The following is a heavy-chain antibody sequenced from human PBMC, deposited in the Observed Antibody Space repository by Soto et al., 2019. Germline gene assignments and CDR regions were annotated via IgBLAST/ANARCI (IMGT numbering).Heavy chain of an antibody. Sequence: QVQLVQSGAEVKKPGSSVKVSCKASGGTFSSYAISWVRQAPGQGLEWMGWINPNSGGTNYAQKFQGRVTMTRDTSISTAYMELSRLRSDDTAVHYCASLPGIAVAGPFDYWGQGTLVTVSS. D-gene: IGHD6-19*01. CDR3: ASLPGIAVAGPFDY. J-gene: IGHJ4*02. CDR1: GGTFSSYA. V-gene: IGHV1-2*02. CDR2: INPNSGGT.